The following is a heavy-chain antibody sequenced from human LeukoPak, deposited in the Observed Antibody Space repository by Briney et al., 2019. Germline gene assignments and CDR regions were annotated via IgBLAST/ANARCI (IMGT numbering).Heavy chain of an antibody. CDR2: INGGGDDT. CDR3: ARCTASCYANAFDV. Sequence: GGSLRLSCAASGFTFRNNAMTWVRQAPGKGLEWVSAINGGGDDTEYADSVKGRFTISRANSKNTLYLQMNSLRPEDTAVYYCARCTASCYANAFDVWGQGTLLTVSS. D-gene: IGHD2-2*01. V-gene: IGHV3-23*01. J-gene: IGHJ3*01. CDR1: GFTFRNNA.